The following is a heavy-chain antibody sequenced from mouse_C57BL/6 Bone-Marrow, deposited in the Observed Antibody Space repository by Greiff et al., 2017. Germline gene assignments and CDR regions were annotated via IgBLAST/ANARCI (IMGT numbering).Heavy chain of an antibody. CDR3: ARCRAY. J-gene: IGHJ3*01. Sequence: QVQLQQPGAELVKPGASVKMSCKASGYTFTSYWITWVKQRPGQGLEWIGDIYPGSGSTNYNEKFKSKATLTVDKSSSTAYMQLSSLTSEDSAVYCCARCRAYWGQGTLVTVSA. V-gene: IGHV1-55*01. CDR2: IYPGSGST. CDR1: GYTFTSYW.